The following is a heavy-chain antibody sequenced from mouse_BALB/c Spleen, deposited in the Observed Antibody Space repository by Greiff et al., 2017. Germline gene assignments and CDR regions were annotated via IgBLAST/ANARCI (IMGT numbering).Heavy chain of an antibody. V-gene: IGHV8-12*01. J-gene: IGHJ2*01. Sequence: QVTLKVSGPGILQPSQTLSLTCSFSGFSLSTSGMGVSWIRQPSGKGLEWLAHIYWDDDKRYNPSLKSRLTISKDTSRNQVFLKITSVDTADTATYYCARRAGGITRGYYFDYWGQGTTLTVSS. CDR2: IYWDDDK. CDR1: GFSLSTSGMG. CDR3: ARRAGGITRGYYFDY. D-gene: IGHD2-4*01.